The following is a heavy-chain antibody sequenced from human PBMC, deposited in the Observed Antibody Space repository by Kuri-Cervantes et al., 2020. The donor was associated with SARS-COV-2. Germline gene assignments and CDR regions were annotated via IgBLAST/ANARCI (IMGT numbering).Heavy chain of an antibody. CDR2: INPNSGGT. CDR1: GYTFTGYY. D-gene: IGHD3-22*01. CDR3: ARSTLFRRLVVISQGGASDI. Sequence: ASVKVSCKASGYTFTGYYMHWVRQAPGQGLEWMGWINPNSGGTNYAQKFQGWVTMTRDTSISTVYMELSRLRSDDTAVYYCARSTLFRRLVVISQGGASDIWGQGTMVTVSS. V-gene: IGHV1-2*04. J-gene: IGHJ3*02.